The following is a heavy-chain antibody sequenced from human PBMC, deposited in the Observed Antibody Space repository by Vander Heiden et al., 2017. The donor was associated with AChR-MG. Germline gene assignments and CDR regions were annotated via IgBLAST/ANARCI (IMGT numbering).Heavy chain of an antibody. D-gene: IGHD6-19*01. CDR1: GGSTSSSSYY. CDR3: ARQAVAGNNWFDP. J-gene: IGHJ5*02. V-gene: IGHV4-39*01. CDR2: IYYSGST. Sequence: QLQLQESGPGLVKPSETLSLTCTVSGGSTSSSSYYGGWIRQPPGRGLEWIGSIYYSGSTYYNPSLKSRVTISVDTSKNQFSLKLSSVTAADTAVYYCARQAVAGNNWFDPWGQGTLVTVSS.